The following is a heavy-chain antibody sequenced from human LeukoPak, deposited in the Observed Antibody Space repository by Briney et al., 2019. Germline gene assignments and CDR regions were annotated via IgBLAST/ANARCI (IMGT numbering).Heavy chain of an antibody. CDR1: GFTFSSYW. CDR3: AIYVAAAGPDY. D-gene: IGHD6-13*01. J-gene: IGHJ4*02. CDR2: IKQDGSEK. V-gene: IGHV3-7*03. Sequence: GGPLRLSCAASGFTFSSYWMSWVRQAPGKGLEWVANIKQDGSEKYYVDSVKGRFTISRDNAKNSLYLQMNSLRAEDTAVYYCAIYVAAAGPDYWGQGTLVTVSS.